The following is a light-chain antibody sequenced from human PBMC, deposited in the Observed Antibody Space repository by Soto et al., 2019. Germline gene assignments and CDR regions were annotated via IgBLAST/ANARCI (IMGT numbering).Light chain of an antibody. V-gene: IGLV2-8*01. CDR1: SSDIGASNS. CDR2: EVT. Sequence: QSALTQPPSASGSPGQSVTISCAGSSSDIGASNSVSWYQQHPGKAPKLLISEVTKRPSGVPDRFSGSKSGNTASLTVSGLQADDEADYYCGSKAGSMTHVVFGGGTKLTVL. J-gene: IGLJ2*01. CDR3: GSKAGSMTHVV.